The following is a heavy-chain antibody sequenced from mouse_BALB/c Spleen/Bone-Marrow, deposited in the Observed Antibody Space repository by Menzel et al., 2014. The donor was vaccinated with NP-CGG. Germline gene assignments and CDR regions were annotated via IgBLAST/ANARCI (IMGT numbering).Heavy chain of an antibody. CDR2: IDPANGNT. CDR1: GFNIKDTY. J-gene: IGHJ3*01. Sequence: VQLQQSGAELVKPGASVKLSCTASGFNIKDTYMHWVKQRPEQGLEWIGRIDPANGNTKYDPKFQGKATITADTSSNTACLQLRSLTSEDTAVYYCAGFCPRCELAYWGQATLVNDSA. CDR3: AGFCPRCELAY. V-gene: IGHV14-3*02.